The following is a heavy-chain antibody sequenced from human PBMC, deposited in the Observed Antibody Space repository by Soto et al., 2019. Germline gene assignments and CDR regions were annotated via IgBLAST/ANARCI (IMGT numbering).Heavy chain of an antibody. CDR3: ARGGLRFPYDILTGYWYYYYYGMDV. CDR1: GYTFTGYY. CDR2: INPNSGGT. J-gene: IGHJ6*02. Sequence: ASVKVFGKVSGYTFTGYYMHWVRQAFGQGLEWMGWINPNSGGTNYAQKFQGRVTMTRDTSISTAYMELSRLRSDDTAVYYCARGGLRFPYDILTGYWYYYYYGMDVWGQGTTVTVS. D-gene: IGHD3-9*01. V-gene: IGHV1-2*02.